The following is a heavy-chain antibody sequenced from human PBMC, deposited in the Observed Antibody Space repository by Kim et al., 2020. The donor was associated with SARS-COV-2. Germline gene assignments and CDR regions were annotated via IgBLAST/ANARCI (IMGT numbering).Heavy chain of an antibody. CDR2: IYYSGST. CDR3: ARHRRAAAGTGAFDI. J-gene: IGHJ3*02. CDR1: GGSISSYY. Sequence: SETLSLTCTVSGGSISSYYWSWIRQPPGKGLEWIGYIYYSGSTNYNPSLKSRVTISVDTSKNQFSLKVSSVTAADTAVYYCARHRRAAAGTGAFDIWGQGTMVTVSS. D-gene: IGHD6-13*01. V-gene: IGHV4-59*08.